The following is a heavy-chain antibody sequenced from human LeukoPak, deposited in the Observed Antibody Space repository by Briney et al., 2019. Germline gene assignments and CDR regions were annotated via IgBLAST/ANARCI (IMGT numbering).Heavy chain of an antibody. J-gene: IGHJ4*02. CDR2: INKDGSEK. CDR3: ARDQRASPSPADY. CDR1: GFTFSGSW. V-gene: IGHV3-7*01. Sequence: PGGSLRLSCAASGFTFSGSWMTWVRRAPGKGLEWVANINKDGSEKYYLDSVKGRFTISRDNAKNSLYLQMNSLRAEDTAVYFCARDQRASPSPADYWGQGTLVTVSS.